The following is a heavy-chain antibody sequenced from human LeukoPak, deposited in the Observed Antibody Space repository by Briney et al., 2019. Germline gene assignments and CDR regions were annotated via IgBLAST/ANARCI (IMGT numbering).Heavy chain of an antibody. V-gene: IGHV3-23*01. CDR1: GFTFSSYA. CDR3: LPAALQPLVDY. J-gene: IGHJ4*02. Sequence: EGSLRLSCAASGFTFSSYAMSWVRQAPGKGLEWVSAISGSGGSTYYADSVKGRFTISRDNSKNTLYLQMNSLRAEDTAVYYCLPAALQPLVDYWGQGTLVTVSS. CDR2: ISGSGGST. D-gene: IGHD2-2*01.